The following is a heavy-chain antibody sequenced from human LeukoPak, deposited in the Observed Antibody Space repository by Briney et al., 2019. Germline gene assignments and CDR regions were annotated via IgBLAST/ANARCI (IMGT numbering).Heavy chain of an antibody. CDR2: IYYSGSA. CDR3: ARDRQWLVDH. J-gene: IGHJ5*02. CDR1: GGSISSYY. V-gene: IGHV4-59*01. Sequence: SETLSLTCTVSGGSISSYYWSWIRQPPGKGLEWIGYIYYSGSANYNPSLKSRVTISVDTSKNQFSLKLSSVTAADTAVYYCARDRQWLVDHWGQGTLVTVSS. D-gene: IGHD6-19*01.